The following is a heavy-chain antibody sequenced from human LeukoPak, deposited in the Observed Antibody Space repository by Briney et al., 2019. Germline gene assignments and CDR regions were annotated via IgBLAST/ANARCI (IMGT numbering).Heavy chain of an antibody. CDR2: LYHSGNS. Sequence: SETLSLACSVSGGSVTTTYYWSWIRQPPGGGLEWIASLYHSGNSNYNPSLKSRVTMSVDTSKNQFSLQLTSMTAADTAIYYCTRHQTNFYGSGAPFDPWGQGTLVTVSS. CDR3: TRHQTNFYGSGAPFDP. D-gene: IGHD3-10*01. J-gene: IGHJ5*02. V-gene: IGHV4-39*01. CDR1: GGSVTTTYY.